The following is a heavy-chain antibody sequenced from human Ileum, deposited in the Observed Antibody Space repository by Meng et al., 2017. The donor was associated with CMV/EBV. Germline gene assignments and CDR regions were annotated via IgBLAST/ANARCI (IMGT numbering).Heavy chain of an antibody. CDR3: ATDLVVGEH. CDR2: INENDGDA. Sequence: LSCAASGFIFSNYAMSWVRQAPGKGLEWVSGINENDGDAYYPDSVRGRVTISRDNSKNTLYLEMNRLRVEDTAVYYCATDLVVGEHWGQGTLVTVSS. CDR1: GFIFSNYA. D-gene: IGHD3-16*01. V-gene: IGHV3-23*01. J-gene: IGHJ1*01.